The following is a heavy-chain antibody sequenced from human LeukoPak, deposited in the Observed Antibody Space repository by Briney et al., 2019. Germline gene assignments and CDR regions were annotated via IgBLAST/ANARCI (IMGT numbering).Heavy chain of an antibody. Sequence: ASVKVSCKVNEYRLNEVSLHWVRQAPGQGLEWMGIINPSGGSTSYAQKFQGRVTMTRDMSTSTDYVELSSLRSEDTAVYYCARDNSVEDTAWWFDPWGQGTLVTVSS. CDR1: EYRLNEVS. CDR3: ARDNSVEDTAWWFDP. D-gene: IGHD4-23*01. J-gene: IGHJ5*02. V-gene: IGHV1-46*02. CDR2: INPSGGST.